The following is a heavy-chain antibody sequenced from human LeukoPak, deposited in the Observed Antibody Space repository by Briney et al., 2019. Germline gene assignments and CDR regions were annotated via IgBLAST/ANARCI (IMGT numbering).Heavy chain of an antibody. J-gene: IGHJ4*02. V-gene: IGHV3-30*18. CDR3: AKAESTYYYDSSGYSPGVY. CDR2: ISYDGSNK. CDR1: GFTFSSYG. D-gene: IGHD3-22*01. Sequence: GGSLRLSCAASGFTFSSYGMHWVRQAPGKGLEWVAVISYDGSNKYYADSVKGRFTISRDNSKNTLYLQVNSLRAEDTAVYYCAKAESTYYYDSSGYSPGVYWGQGTLVTVSS.